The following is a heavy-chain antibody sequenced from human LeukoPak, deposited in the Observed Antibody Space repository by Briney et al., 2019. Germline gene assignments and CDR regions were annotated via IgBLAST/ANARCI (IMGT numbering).Heavy chain of an antibody. V-gene: IGHV3-53*01. CDR3: ARAEEDYGGAPYFDY. D-gene: IGHD4-23*01. CDR1: GFIVSSNY. J-gene: IGHJ4*02. CDR2: IYSGGST. Sequence: GGSLRLSCAAAGFIVSSNYISWVRQARGKGREWVSVIYSGGSTYYAASGKGRFTISRNNSKNTLYLQMNSLRAEDTAVYYCARAEEDYGGAPYFDYWSQGTLVTVSS.